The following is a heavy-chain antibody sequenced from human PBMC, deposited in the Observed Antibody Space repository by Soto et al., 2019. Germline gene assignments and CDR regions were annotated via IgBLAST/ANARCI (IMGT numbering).Heavy chain of an antibody. D-gene: IGHD6-13*01. V-gene: IGHV4-59*01. CDR2: IYYNGST. J-gene: IGHJ4*02. CDR3: ASGSSTWYDFDY. CDR1: GGSISSYY. Sequence: SETLSLTCTVSGGSISSYYWSWIRQPPGKGLEWIGYIYYNGSTNSNPSLKSRVTISVDTSKTQFSLKLSSVTAADTAVYYCASGSSTWYDFDYWGQGTLVTVS.